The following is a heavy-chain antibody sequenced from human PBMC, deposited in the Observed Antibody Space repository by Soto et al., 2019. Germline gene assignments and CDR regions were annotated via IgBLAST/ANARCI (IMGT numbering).Heavy chain of an antibody. J-gene: IGHJ5*02. CDR1: GGSISSSSNY. V-gene: IGHV4-61*01. Sequence: SETLSLTCTVSGGSISSSSNYWSWIRQPPGKGLEWIAYMYYSGSISYNPSLKSRVTISIDTSRNQFSLKLNSVTAADTAVYYCARDDDGDNWFDPWGQGTQVTVSS. CDR3: ARDDDGDNWFDP. CDR2: MYYSGSI. D-gene: IGHD2-8*01.